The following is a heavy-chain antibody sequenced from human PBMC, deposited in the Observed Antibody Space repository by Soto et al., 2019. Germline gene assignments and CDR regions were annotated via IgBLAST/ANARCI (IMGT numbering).Heavy chain of an antibody. Sequence: EVQLVESGGGLVQPGGSLRLSCAASGFTFSSYCMSWVRQAPGKGLEGVANIKQDGSEKYYVDSVKGRFTISRDNAKNSLYLQMNSLRAEDTAVYYCANHGVQRDAFDSWGPGTMVTGSS. V-gene: IGHV3-7*01. CDR3: ANHGVQRDAFDS. CDR2: IKQDGSEK. D-gene: IGHD3-3*01. J-gene: IGHJ3*02. CDR1: GFTFSSYC.